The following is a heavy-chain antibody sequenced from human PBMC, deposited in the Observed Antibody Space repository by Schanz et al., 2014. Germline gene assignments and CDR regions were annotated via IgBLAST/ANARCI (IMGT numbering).Heavy chain of an antibody. CDR1: GFTFSSYG. CDR3: ARDLSSLIQGDV. J-gene: IGHJ6*04. CDR2: ISYDGSSK. Sequence: QVQLVESGGGVVQPGRSLRLSCAASGFTFSSYGMHWVRQAPGKGLEWVALISYDGSSKNHADSVQGRFTISRDNAKNLLYLQMNGLRAEDTAVYFCARDLSSLIQGDVWGKGTTVTVSS. D-gene: IGHD2-2*01. V-gene: IGHV3-33*01.